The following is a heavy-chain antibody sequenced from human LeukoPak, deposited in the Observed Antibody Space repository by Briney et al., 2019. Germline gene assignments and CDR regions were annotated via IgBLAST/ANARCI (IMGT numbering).Heavy chain of an antibody. D-gene: IGHD1-26*01. Sequence: PGGSLRLSCAASGFPFSSYAMYWVRQAPGKGLVWVARIHGDGDNISYADSLRGRFTISRDNAKDTLYLHENSLRPEDTAVYDCARAQVGAATDLWGQGTLVTVSS. V-gene: IGHV3-74*01. J-gene: IGHJ5*02. CDR3: ARAQVGAATDL. CDR1: GFPFSSYA. CDR2: IHGDGDNI.